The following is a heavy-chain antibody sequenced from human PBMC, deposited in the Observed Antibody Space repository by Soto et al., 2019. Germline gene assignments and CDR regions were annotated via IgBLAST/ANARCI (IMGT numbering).Heavy chain of an antibody. Sequence: QVQLVESGGGVVQPGRSPRLSCAASGFTFSSYAMHWVRQAPGKGLEWVAVISYDGSNKYYADSVKGRFTISRDNSKNTLYLQMNSLRAEDTAVYYCARGGAVAGRLVYGMDVWGQGTTVTVSS. CDR1: GFTFSSYA. V-gene: IGHV3-30-3*01. J-gene: IGHJ6*02. D-gene: IGHD6-19*01. CDR2: ISYDGSNK. CDR3: ARGGAVAGRLVYGMDV.